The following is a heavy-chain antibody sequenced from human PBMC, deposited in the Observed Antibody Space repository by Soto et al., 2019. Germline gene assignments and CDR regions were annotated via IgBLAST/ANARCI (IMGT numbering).Heavy chain of an antibody. D-gene: IGHD3-3*01. CDR3: ARWSYLDY. CDR1: GFTFSDFA. J-gene: IGHJ4*02. Sequence: GGSLRLSCRGSGFTFSDFAMNWVRQAPNKGLEWVSTMTGSGDTTYYAESVKGRFTISRDNSKNTLFLHMTALRADDTAMYYCARWSYLDYWGQGTRVTVSS. CDR2: MTGSGDTT. V-gene: IGHV3-23*01.